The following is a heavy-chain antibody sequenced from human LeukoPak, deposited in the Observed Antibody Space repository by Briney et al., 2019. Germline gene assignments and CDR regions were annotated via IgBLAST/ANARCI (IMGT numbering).Heavy chain of an antibody. Sequence: SETLSLTCTVSGYSISSGYYWGWIRQPPGKGLEWIGSIYYSGCTYYNPSLKSRVTISVDTSKNQFSLKLSSVTAADTAVYYCAREGYWGQGTLVTVSS. J-gene: IGHJ4*02. CDR1: GYSISSGYY. CDR3: AREGY. V-gene: IGHV4-38-2*02. CDR2: IYYSGCT.